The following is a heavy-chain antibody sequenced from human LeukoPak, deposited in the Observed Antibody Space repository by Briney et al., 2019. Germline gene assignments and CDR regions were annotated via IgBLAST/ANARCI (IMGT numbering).Heavy chain of an antibody. J-gene: IGHJ4*02. Sequence: GGSLRLSCAASGFTFSTYFLSWVRQAPGKGLEWVAKINKDGSEKAYVDSVKGRFTISRDNAKGSLYLQLNSLRAEDTAVYYCARGFQRGDSPVWGQGTLVTVSS. V-gene: IGHV3-7*01. D-gene: IGHD2-21*02. CDR1: GFTFSTYF. CDR2: INKDGSEK. CDR3: ARGFQRGDSPV.